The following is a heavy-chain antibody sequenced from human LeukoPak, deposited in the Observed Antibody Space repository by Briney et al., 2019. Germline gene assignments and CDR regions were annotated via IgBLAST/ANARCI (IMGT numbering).Heavy chain of an antibody. CDR1: GFIVSSNY. V-gene: IGHV3-53*05. CDR3: AKDSRRYYGSGTYSRRGYFDY. J-gene: IGHJ4*02. Sequence: GGSLRLSCAASGFIVSSNYMSWVRQAPGKGLEWVSVLYSGGGTYYADSVKGRFTISRDNSKNTLYLQMNSLRAEDTAVYYCAKDSRRYYGSGTYSRRGYFDYWGQGTLVTVSS. D-gene: IGHD3-10*01. CDR2: LYSGGGT.